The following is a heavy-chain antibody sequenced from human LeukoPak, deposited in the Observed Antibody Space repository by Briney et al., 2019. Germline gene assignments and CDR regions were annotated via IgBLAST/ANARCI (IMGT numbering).Heavy chain of an antibody. CDR3: ARDGPGTGYSSGWYRDNDAFDI. J-gene: IGHJ3*02. D-gene: IGHD6-19*01. CDR2: IWYDGSNK. Sequence: GGSLRLSCAASGFTFSSYGMHWVRQAPGKGLEWVAVIWYDGSNKYYADSVKGRFTISRDNYKNTLYLQMNSLRAEDTAVYYCARDGPGTGYSSGWYRDNDAFDIWGQGTMVTVSS. V-gene: IGHV3-33*01. CDR1: GFTFSSYG.